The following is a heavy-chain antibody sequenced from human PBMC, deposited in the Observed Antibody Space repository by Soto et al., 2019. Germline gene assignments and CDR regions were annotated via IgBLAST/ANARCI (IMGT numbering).Heavy chain of an antibody. CDR2: ISAHNGNT. D-gene: IGHD3-10*01. CDR1: GYAFTTYG. J-gene: IGHJ4*02. V-gene: IGHV1-18*01. Sequence: QVHLVQSGAEVKKPGASVKVSCKGSGYAFTTYGITWVRQAPGQGLEWMGWISAHNGNTNYAQKRQGRVSVTRDTSTSTAYMELRSLSSDDTAVYYCARGRYGAYWGQGALVTVSS. CDR3: ARGRYGAY.